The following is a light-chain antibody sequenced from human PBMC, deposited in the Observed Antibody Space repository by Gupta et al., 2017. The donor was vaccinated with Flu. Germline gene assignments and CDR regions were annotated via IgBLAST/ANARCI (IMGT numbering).Light chain of an antibody. J-gene: IGKJ1*01. CDR2: WAS. CDR1: RSVLYTSNNKNY. V-gene: IGKV4-1*01. Sequence: DIVMTQSPDFLAVSLGERATINCKSSRSVLYTSNNKNYLAWLQQRPGQPPKVIIYWASTRESGVPDRFSGSGSGTDFTLTISGLQAEDVAVYYCQQYFTSPWTFGHGTKVEIK. CDR3: QQYFTSPWT.